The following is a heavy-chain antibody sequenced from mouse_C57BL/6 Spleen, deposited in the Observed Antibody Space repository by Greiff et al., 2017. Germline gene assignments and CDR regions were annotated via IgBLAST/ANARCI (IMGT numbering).Heavy chain of an antibody. Sequence: EVQLQESGGGLVKPGGSLKLSCAASGFTFSSYAMSWVRQTPEKRLEWVATISDGGSYTYFPDNVKGRFTISRDNAKNNLYLQMSHLKSEDTAMYYCARDNYGSSMDAMDYWGQGTSVTVSS. CDR3: ARDNYGSSMDAMDY. D-gene: IGHD1-1*01. V-gene: IGHV5-4*01. CDR2: ISDGGSYT. CDR1: GFTFSSYA. J-gene: IGHJ4*01.